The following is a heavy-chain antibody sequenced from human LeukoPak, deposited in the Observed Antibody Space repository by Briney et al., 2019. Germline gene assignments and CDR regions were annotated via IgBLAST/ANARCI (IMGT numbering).Heavy chain of an antibody. CDR2: ISSSSSYI. Sequence: GGSLRLSCAASGFTFSSYSMNWVRQAPGKGLEWVSSISSSSSYIHYADSVKGRFTISRDNAKNSLYLQMNSLRAEDTAVYYCATYYYDSSGYYPADWGQGTLVTVSS. CDR3: ATYYYDSSGYYPAD. V-gene: IGHV3-21*01. D-gene: IGHD3-22*01. CDR1: GFTFSSYS. J-gene: IGHJ4*02.